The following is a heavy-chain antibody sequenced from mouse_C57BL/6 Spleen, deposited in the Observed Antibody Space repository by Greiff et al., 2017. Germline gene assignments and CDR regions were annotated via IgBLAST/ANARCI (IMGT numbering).Heavy chain of an antibody. CDR2: INTGSGGS. CDR3: ARRPYYYGSSGYFDV. V-gene: IGHV1-54*01. J-gene: IGHJ1*03. D-gene: IGHD1-1*01. CDR1: GYAFTNYL. Sequence: VQLQQSGAELVRPGTSVKVSCKASGYAFTNYLIEWVKQRPGQGLEWFGVINTGSGGSNYNEKIKGKATLTADKSSSTAYMQLSSLTSEDSAVYFCARRPYYYGSSGYFDVWGTGTTVTVSS.